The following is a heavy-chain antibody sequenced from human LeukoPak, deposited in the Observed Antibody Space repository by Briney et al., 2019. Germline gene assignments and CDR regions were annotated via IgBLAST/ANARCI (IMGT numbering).Heavy chain of an antibody. CDR1: GYTFTSYG. V-gene: IGHV1-18*01. CDR2: ISAYNGNT. D-gene: IGHD3-22*01. CDR3: ARVYYYDSSGYFDY. J-gene: IGHJ4*02. Sequence: GASVTLSCKASGYTFTSYGISWVRQAPGQGLEWMGWISAYNGNTNYAQKLQSRVTMTTDTSTSTAYMELRSLRSDDTAVYDCARVYYYDSSGYFDYWGQGTLVTVSS.